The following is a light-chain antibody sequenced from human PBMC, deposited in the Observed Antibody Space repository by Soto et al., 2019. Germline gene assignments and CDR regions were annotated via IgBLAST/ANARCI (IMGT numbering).Light chain of an antibody. CDR1: QTISSW. J-gene: IGKJ1*01. CDR2: DAS. CDR3: QQYNSYPWT. Sequence: DIQMTQSPSTLSASVGDRVTISSRASQTISSWLAWYQQKPGKAPKLLIYDASSLESGVPSRLSGRGSGTEFTLTISSLQPDDFATYYCQQYNSYPWTFGQGTKVEIK. V-gene: IGKV1-5*01.